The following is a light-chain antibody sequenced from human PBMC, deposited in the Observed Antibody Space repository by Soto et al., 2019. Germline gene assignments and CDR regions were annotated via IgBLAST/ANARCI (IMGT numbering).Light chain of an antibody. V-gene: IGLV4-69*01. CDR3: QTWGTGLPLI. Sequence: QSVLTQSPSASASLGASVKLTCTLSSGHSNYAIAWHQQQPEKGPRFLMKLNSDGSHSKGDGIPDRFSGSISGAERYLTISCLQSEDEADYYCQTWGTGLPLIFGGGTKLTVL. J-gene: IGLJ2*01. CDR1: SGHSNYA. CDR2: LNSDGSH.